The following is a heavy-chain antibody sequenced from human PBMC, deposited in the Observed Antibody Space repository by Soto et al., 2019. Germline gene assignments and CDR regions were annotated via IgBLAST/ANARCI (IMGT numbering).Heavy chain of an antibody. D-gene: IGHD2-15*01. CDR1: GYTFTSYG. J-gene: IGHJ4*02. V-gene: IGHV1-18*04. CDR2: ISAYNGNT. CDR3: ARDTPIDISQPSDY. Sequence: ASVKVSCKASGYTFTSYGINWVRQAPGRGLEWMGWISAYNGNTNYAQKLQGRVTMTTDTSTSTAYMELRSLRSDDTAVYYCARDTPIDISQPSDYRGQGTLVTVSS.